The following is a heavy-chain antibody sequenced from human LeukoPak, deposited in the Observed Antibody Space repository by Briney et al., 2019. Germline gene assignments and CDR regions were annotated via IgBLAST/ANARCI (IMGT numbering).Heavy chain of an antibody. V-gene: IGHV3-30*02. D-gene: IGHD2-2*01. CDR1: GFTFSSYG. Sequence: GGSLRLSCAASGFTFSSYGMHWVRQAPGKGLEWVAFIRYDGSNKYYADSVKGRFTISRDNSKNTLYLQMNSLRAEDTAVYYCAKEGYCSSTSCHPIWGQGTMVTVSS. J-gene: IGHJ3*02. CDR3: AKEGYCSSTSCHPI. CDR2: IRYDGSNK.